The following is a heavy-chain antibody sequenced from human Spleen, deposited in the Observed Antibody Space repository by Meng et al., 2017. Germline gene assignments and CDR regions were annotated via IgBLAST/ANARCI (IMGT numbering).Heavy chain of an antibody. V-gene: IGHV4-34*01. Sequence: QGQRQQWGPGLLTPSGALSLTCVVSGGSFSDYYWSWIRQPPGKGLEWIGEINHSGSTNYNPSLESRATISVDTSQNNLSLKLSSVTAADSAVYYCARGPTTMAHDFDYWGQGTLVTVSS. CDR1: GGSFSDYY. J-gene: IGHJ4*02. CDR2: INHSGST. CDR3: ARGPTTMAHDFDY. D-gene: IGHD4-11*01.